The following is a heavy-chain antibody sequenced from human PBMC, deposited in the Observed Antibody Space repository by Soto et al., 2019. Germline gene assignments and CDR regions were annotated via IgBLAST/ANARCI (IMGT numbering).Heavy chain of an antibody. D-gene: IGHD5-18*01. CDR3: TTDLSHIQLWPRGLGAFDI. CDR2: IKSKTDGGTT. V-gene: IGHV3-15*07. Sequence: PGGSLRLSCAASGFTFSNAWMNWVRQAPGKGLEWVGRIKSKTDGGTTDYAAPVKGRFTISRDDSKNTLYLQMNSLKTEDTAVYYCTTDLSHIQLWPRGLGAFDIWGQGTMVTVSS. J-gene: IGHJ3*02. CDR1: GFTFSNAW.